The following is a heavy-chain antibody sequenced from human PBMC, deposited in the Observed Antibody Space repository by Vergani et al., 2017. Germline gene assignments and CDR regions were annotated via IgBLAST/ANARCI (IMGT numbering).Heavy chain of an antibody. CDR1: GFSFDDYA. CDR2: FSWDSGRI. CDR3: AKDASGFPPYYGMNV. J-gene: IGHJ6*02. D-gene: IGHD2-21*01. V-gene: IGHV3-9*03. Sequence: EVQLVESGGGLVQPGRSLRLSCAASGFSFDDYAMHWVRQGPGKGLEWVSGFSWDSGRIGYADSVKGRFTISRDNAKNSLYLQMNSLRAEDMALYYCAKDASGFPPYYGMNVWGQGTTVIVSS.